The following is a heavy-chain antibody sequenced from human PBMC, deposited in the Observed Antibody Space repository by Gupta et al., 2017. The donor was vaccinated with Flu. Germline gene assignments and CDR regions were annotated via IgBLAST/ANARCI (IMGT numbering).Heavy chain of an antibody. J-gene: IGHJ4*02. V-gene: IGHV1-46*01. CDR1: GNTFTNHF. CDR2: INPSGDDT. D-gene: IGHD2-15*01. Sequence: QVQLVQSGAEVKNPGASMRFSCKASGNTFTNHFMHWVRQAPGQGLEWMGLINPSGDDTGYARNFQGRVTLTRDTSTSAVYMELSSLRSDDTAVYCCVREGGGYRYFDSWGQGTLVTVSS. CDR3: VREGGGYRYFDS.